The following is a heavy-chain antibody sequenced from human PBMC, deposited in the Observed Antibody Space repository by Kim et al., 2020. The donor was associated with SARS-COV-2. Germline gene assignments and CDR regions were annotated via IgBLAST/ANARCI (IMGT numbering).Heavy chain of an antibody. V-gene: IGHV3-64*01. D-gene: IGHD2-15*01. Sequence: GGSLRLSCAASGFTFSSYAMHWVRQAPGKGLEYVSAISSNGGSTYYANSVKGRFTISRDNSKNTLYLQMGSLRAEDMAVYYCARGGYCSGGSCSWGYYYYYMDVWGKGTTVTVSS. CDR3: ARGGYCSGGSCSWGYYYYYMDV. CDR1: GFTFSSYA. CDR2: ISSNGGST. J-gene: IGHJ6*03.